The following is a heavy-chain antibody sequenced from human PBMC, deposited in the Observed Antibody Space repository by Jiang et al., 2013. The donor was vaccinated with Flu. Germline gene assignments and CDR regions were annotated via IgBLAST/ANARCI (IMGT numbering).Heavy chain of an antibody. CDR3: ARVSGSAPVYYFDY. CDR1: GYTFSSHG. CDR2: ISPYNGYT. J-gene: IGHJ4*02. Sequence: GAEVKKPGASVKVSCRASGYTFSSHGINWVRQAPGQGLEWMGWISPYNGYTNYAQKLQGRVTLTTDTSTSTAYMDLRSLSSDNTAVYYCARVSGSAPVYYFDYWGQGALVTVSS. V-gene: IGHV1-18*01. D-gene: IGHD2-15*01.